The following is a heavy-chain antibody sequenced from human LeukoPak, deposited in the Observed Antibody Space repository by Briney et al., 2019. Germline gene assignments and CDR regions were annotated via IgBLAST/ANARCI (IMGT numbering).Heavy chain of an antibody. CDR1: GYTFTGYY. CDR3: ARGINTVTMGHPFNAFDI. CDR2: INPNSGGS. V-gene: IGHV1-2*02. D-gene: IGHD4-11*01. Sequence: ASVKVSCKASGYTFTGYYVHWVRQAPGQGREWMGWINPNSGGSNYAQNFQGRVTMIRDTSISTAYMELSRLKSDDTAVYYCARGINTVTMGHPFNAFDIWGQGTMVTVSS. J-gene: IGHJ3*02.